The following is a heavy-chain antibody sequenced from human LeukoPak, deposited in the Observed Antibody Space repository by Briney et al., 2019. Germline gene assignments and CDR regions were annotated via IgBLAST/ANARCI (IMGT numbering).Heavy chain of an antibody. J-gene: IGHJ4*02. V-gene: IGHV3-7*01. CDR3: ARDITKTMVRGVTLGY. Sequence: PGGSLRLSCVASGITFSHSWMGWARQAPGKGLEWVADIKEDDSERNYVDSVKGRFTISRDNAKNSLYLQMNSLRAEDTAVYYCARDITKTMVRGVTLGYWGQGTLVTVSS. CDR2: IKEDDSER. D-gene: IGHD3-10*01. CDR1: GITFSHSW.